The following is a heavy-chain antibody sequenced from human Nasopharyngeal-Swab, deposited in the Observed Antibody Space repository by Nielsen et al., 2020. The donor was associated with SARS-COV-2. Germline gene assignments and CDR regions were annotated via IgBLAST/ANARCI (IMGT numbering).Heavy chain of an antibody. J-gene: IGHJ4*02. CDR2: IKQDGSEK. CDR3: AVDGY. CDR1: GFTFSNFW. Sequence: GESLKISCAASGFTFSNFWMSWVRQAPGKGLEWVANIKQDGSEKYYVDSVKGRFTISRDNAKNSLYLQMNSLRAEDTAVHYCAVDGYWGQGTLVTVSS. V-gene: IGHV3-7*01. D-gene: IGHD6-19*01.